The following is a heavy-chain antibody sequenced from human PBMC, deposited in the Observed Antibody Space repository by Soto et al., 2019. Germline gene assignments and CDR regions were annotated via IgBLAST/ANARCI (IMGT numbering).Heavy chain of an antibody. CDR1: GYTFTSYG. CDR3: ARGSRVVAATHTDY. J-gene: IGHJ4*02. V-gene: IGHV1-18*04. CDR2: ISAYNGNT. D-gene: IGHD2-15*01. Sequence: VKVSCKASGYTFTSYGISWVRQAPGQGLEWMGWISAYNGNTNYAQKLQGRVTMTTDTSTSTAYMELRSLRSDDTAVYYCARGSRVVAATHTDYWGQGTLVTVSS.